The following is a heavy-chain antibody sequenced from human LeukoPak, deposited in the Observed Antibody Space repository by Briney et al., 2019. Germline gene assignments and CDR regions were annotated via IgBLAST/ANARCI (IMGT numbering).Heavy chain of an antibody. Sequence: ASVKVSCKASGYTFTGYYMHWVRQAPGQGLEWMGWINPNSGGTNYAQKFQGRVTITADKSTSTAYMELSSLRSEDTAVYYCAREVGATTPFDYWGQGTLVTVSS. CDR1: GYTFTGYY. V-gene: IGHV1-2*02. CDR3: AREVGATTPFDY. CDR2: INPNSGGT. J-gene: IGHJ4*02. D-gene: IGHD1-26*01.